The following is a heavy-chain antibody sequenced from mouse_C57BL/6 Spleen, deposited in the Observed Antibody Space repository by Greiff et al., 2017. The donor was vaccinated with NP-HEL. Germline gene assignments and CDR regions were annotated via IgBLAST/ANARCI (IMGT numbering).Heavy chain of an antibody. V-gene: IGHV14-4*01. CDR1: GFNIKDDY. CDR2: IDPENGDT. Sequence: EVQLQQSGAELVRPGASVKLSCTASGFNIKDDYMHWVKQRPEQGLEWIGWIDPENGDTEYASKFQGKATITADTSSNTAYLQLSSLTSEDTAVYYCTTYYSNYEGYWGQGTTLTVSS. CDR3: TTYYSNYEGY. D-gene: IGHD2-5*01. J-gene: IGHJ2*01.